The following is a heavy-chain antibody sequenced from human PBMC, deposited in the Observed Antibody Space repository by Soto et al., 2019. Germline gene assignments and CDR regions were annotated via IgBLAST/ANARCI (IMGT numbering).Heavy chain of an antibody. J-gene: IGHJ6*02. Sequence: SETLSLTCAVSGGSISSGGYSWSWIRQPPGKGLEWIGNFYYSGSTYYNPSLRSRVTISVDASKNQFSVKVSSVTATDTAVYYCARSVGDYYYGMDVWGQGTTVTVSS. V-gene: IGHV4-39*01. CDR2: FYYSGST. D-gene: IGHD1-26*01. CDR1: GGSISSGGYS. CDR3: ARSVGDYYYGMDV.